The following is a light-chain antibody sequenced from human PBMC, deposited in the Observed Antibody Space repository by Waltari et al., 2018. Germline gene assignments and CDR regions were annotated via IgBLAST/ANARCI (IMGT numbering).Light chain of an antibody. CDR1: QSISSY. V-gene: IGKV1-39*01. CDR2: AAS. J-gene: IGKJ2*01. CDR3: QQSYSTPPMYT. Sequence: DIQMTQSPSSLSASVGDRVTTTCRASQSISSYLNWYQQKPGKAPKLLIYAASSLQSGVPSRFSGSGSGTDFTLTISSLQPEDFATYYCQQSYSTPPMYTFGQGTKLEIK.